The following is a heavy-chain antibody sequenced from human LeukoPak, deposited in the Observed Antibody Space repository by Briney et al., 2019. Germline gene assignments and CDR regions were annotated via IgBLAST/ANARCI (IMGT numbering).Heavy chain of an antibody. J-gene: IGHJ4*02. Sequence: PGGSLRLSCAASELTVSRNYMSWVRQAPGKGLEWVSVLYSGGTTYYADSVKGRFTISRDISKNTLYLQMNSLRAEDTALYYCAKGQSVDTAMADWGQGTLVTVSS. CDR3: AKGQSVDTAMAD. CDR2: LYSGGTT. CDR1: ELTVSRNY. V-gene: IGHV3-53*05. D-gene: IGHD5-18*01.